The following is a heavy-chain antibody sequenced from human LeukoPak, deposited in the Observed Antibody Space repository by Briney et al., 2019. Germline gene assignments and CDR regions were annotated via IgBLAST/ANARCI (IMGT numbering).Heavy chain of an antibody. Sequence: GGSLRLSCAASGFTFSSYSMNWVRQAPGKGLEWVSSISSSSSYIYYADSVKGRFTISRDNAKNSLFLQMNSLRAEDTAVYYCARDSDSSGKPAAWGQGTLVTVSS. CDR3: ARDSDSSGKPAA. D-gene: IGHD3-22*01. CDR2: ISSSSSYI. CDR1: GFTFSSYS. J-gene: IGHJ4*02. V-gene: IGHV3-21*01.